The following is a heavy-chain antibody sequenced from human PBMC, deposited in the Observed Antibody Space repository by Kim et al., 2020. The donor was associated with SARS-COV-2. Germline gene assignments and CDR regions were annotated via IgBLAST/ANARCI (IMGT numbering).Heavy chain of an antibody. V-gene: IGHV3-7*03. CDR1: GFTFSSCC. J-gene: IGHJ4*02. CDR3: VREVGTTTPNHFDY. D-gene: IGHD2-21*02. CDR2: IKRDGSEK. Sequence: GGSLRLSCVASGFTFSSCCMSWVRQAPGKGLEWVAHIKRDGSEKDYLDSVKGRFTITRDNARKSLYLQMDSLRAEDTAVYYCVREVGTTTPNHFDYWGQGTLVTVSS.